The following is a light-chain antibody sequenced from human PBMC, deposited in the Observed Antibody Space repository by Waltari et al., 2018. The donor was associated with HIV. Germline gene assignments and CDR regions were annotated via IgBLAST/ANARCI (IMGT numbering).Light chain of an antibody. CDR2: SNN. J-gene: IGLJ3*02. V-gene: IGLV1-44*01. CDR1: SSNLGSNT. CDR3: AAWDDSLNGRV. Sequence: QSVLTQPPSASGTPGQRVTISCSGSSSNLGSNTVNWYQQLPGTAPKLLIYSNNRRPSGGPDRCSGSKSGTSASLASSGLQSEDEADYYCAAWDDSLNGRVFGGGTKLTVL.